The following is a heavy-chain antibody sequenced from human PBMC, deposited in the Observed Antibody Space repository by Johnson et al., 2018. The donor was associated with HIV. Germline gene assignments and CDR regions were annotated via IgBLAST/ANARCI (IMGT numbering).Heavy chain of an antibody. CDR2: INQDGREK. V-gene: IGHV3-7*05. J-gene: IGHJ3*02. CDR1: GFTFSSYW. CDR3: ARVKIAFDI. Sequence: VHLVESGGGLVQSGGSLRLSCAVSGFTFSSYWMSWVRQAPGKGLEWVANINQDGREKYYVDSVKGRFTIYRDNAKNSLYLQMHSLRVEDTAVYYCARVKIAFDIWGQGTMVTVSS.